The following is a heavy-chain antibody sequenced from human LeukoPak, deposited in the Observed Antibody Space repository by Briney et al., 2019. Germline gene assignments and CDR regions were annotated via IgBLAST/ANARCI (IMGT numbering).Heavy chain of an antibody. D-gene: IGHD6-6*01. Sequence: GRSLRLSCAASGFAFSIYSMNWVRQAPGKGLEWVSSISSSSTYIYYADSVRGRFTISRDNAKNSLYLQMSSLRAEDTALYYCARSGSSLYYYTLDVWGQGTTVAVSS. J-gene: IGHJ6*02. CDR3: ARSGSSLYYYTLDV. CDR1: GFAFSIYS. V-gene: IGHV3-21*01. CDR2: ISSSSTYI.